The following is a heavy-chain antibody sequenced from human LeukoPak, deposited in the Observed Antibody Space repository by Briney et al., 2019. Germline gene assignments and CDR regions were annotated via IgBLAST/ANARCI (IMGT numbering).Heavy chain of an antibody. D-gene: IGHD1-26*01. J-gene: IGHJ4*02. CDR2: ISSSSSYI. Sequence: PGGSLRLSCTASGFTFSSYSMNWVRQAPGKGLEWVSSISSSSSYIYYADSVKGRFTISRDNAKNSLYLQMNSLRAEDTAVYYCARGVGATIGYYFDYWGQGTLVTVSS. CDR1: GFTFSSYS. CDR3: ARGVGATIGYYFDY. V-gene: IGHV3-21*01.